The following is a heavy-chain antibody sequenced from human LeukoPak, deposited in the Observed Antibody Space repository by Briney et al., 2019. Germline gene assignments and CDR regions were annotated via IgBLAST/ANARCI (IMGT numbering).Heavy chain of an antibody. CDR2: ISSNGGST. J-gene: IGHJ4*02. V-gene: IGHV3-64*01. D-gene: IGHD2-2*01. CDR1: GFTFSSYA. Sequence: PGRSLRLSCAASGFTFSSYAMHWVRQAPGKGLEYVPAISSNGGSTYYANSVKGRFTISRDNSKNTLYLQMGGLRAEDMAVYYCALGGCSSTSCYGSIVNWGQGTLVTVSS. CDR3: ALGGCSSTSCYGSIVN.